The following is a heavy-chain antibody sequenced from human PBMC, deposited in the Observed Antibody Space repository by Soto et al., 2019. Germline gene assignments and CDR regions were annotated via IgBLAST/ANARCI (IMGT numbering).Heavy chain of an antibody. CDR1: GYTFTSYG. CDR3: AREGVRAVGATRIADYYYGMDV. Sequence: ASVKVSCKASGYTFTSYGISWVRQAPGQGLEWMGWISAYNGNTNYAQKLQGRVTMTTDTSTSTAYMELRSLRSDDTAVYYCAREGVRAVGATRIADYYYGMDVWGQGTTVTVSS. CDR2: ISAYNGNT. J-gene: IGHJ6*02. D-gene: IGHD1-26*01. V-gene: IGHV1-18*01.